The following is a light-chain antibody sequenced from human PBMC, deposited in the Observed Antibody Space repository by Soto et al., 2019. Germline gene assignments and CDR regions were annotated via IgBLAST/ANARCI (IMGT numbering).Light chain of an antibody. CDR3: SSYRRGSTYV. J-gene: IGLJ1*01. Sequence: QSALTQPASVSGSPGQSITVSCTGTSSDVGGYNYVSWYQQHPGKAPRLMIYDVTNRPSGVSNRFSGSKSGNTASLTISGLQAEDEADYYCSSYRRGSTYVFGTGTKVT. V-gene: IGLV2-14*01. CDR1: SSDVGGYNY. CDR2: DVT.